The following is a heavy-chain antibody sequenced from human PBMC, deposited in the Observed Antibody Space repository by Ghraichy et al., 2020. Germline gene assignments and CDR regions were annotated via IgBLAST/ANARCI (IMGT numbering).Heavy chain of an antibody. D-gene: IGHD3-3*01. CDR3: TSADFWSGSDLPLGYYYYGMDV. CDR2: IRSKAYGGTT. J-gene: IGHJ6*02. V-gene: IGHV3-49*03. CDR1: GFTFGDYA. Sequence: GGSLRLSCTASGFTFGDYAMSWFRQAPGKGLEWVGFIRSKAYGGTTEYVASVKGRFTISRDDSKSIAYLQMNSLKTEDTAVYYCTSADFWSGSDLPLGYYYYGMDVWGQGTTVTVSS.